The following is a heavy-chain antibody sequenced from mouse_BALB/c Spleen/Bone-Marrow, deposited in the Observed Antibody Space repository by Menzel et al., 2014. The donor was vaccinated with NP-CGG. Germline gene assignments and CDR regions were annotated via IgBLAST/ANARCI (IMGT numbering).Heavy chain of an antibody. CDR1: GFTFTDYY. J-gene: IGHJ1*01. CDR3: ARDRIYDNHWYFDV. Sequence: DVMLVESGGGLVQPGGSLRLSCATSGFTFTDYYTSWVRQPPGKALEWLGFIRHTAKGYTTEYSASVKGKLTIDRDNSHSNPYLQMNILITEDSAAYYCARDRIYDNHWYFDVWGAGTTVTVSS. V-gene: IGHV7-3*02. CDR2: IRHTAKGYTT. D-gene: IGHD1-1*01.